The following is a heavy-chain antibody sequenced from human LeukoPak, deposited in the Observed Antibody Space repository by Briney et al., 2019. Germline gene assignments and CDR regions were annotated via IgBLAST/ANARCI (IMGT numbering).Heavy chain of an antibody. J-gene: IGHJ3*02. CDR3: AKEGGYCSSTSCYALGNDAFDI. CDR1: GFTFSSYG. CDR2: ISGSGGST. D-gene: IGHD2-2*01. Sequence: GGSLRLSCAASGFTFSSYGMSWVRQAPGKGLEWVSAISGSGGSTYYADSLKGRFTISRYNSKNTLYLQMNSLRAEDTAVYYCAKEGGYCSSTSCYALGNDAFDIWGQGTMVTVSS. V-gene: IGHV3-23*01.